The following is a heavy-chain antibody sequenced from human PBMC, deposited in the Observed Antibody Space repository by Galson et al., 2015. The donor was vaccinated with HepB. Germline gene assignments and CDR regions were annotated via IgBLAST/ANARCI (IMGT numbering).Heavy chain of an antibody. CDR2: ISSSSSTI. Sequence: SLRLSCAASGFTFSSYSMNWVRQAPGKGLEWVSYISSSSSTIYYADSVKGRFTISRDNAKSSLYLQMNSLRDEDTAVYYCARDRSQLLWRRGNYYYGMDVWGQGTTVTVSS. J-gene: IGHJ6*02. V-gene: IGHV3-48*02. CDR3: ARDRSQLLWRRGNYYYGMDV. CDR1: GFTFSSYS. D-gene: IGHD2-2*01.